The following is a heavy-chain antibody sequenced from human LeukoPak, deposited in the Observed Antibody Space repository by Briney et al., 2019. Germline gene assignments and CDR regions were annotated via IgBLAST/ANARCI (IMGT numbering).Heavy chain of an antibody. CDR2: IYYSGTT. D-gene: IGHD6-19*01. Sequence: SETLSLTCTVSGGSVSSGTYYWSWIRQPPGKGLEWIGYIYYSGTTNYNPSLKSRVTISVDTSKNQFSLKLSSVTAADTAVYYCARSPYSSGWYPGRRGWFDPWGQGTLVTVSS. CDR3: ARSPYSSGWYPGRRGWFDP. CDR1: GGSVSSGTYY. J-gene: IGHJ5*02. V-gene: IGHV4-61*01.